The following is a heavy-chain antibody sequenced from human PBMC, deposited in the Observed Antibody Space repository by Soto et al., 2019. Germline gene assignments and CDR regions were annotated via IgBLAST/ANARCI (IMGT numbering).Heavy chain of an antibody. J-gene: IGHJ4*02. V-gene: IGHV3-30-3*01. D-gene: IGHD4-17*01. Sequence: PGGSLRLSCAASGFTFSSYAMHWVRQAPGKGLEWVAVISYDGSNKYYADSVKGRFTISRDNSKNTLYLQMNSLRAEDTAVYYCARDFHGDYPRDYWGQGTLVTVSS. CDR3: ARDFHGDYPRDY. CDR1: GFTFSSYA. CDR2: ISYDGSNK.